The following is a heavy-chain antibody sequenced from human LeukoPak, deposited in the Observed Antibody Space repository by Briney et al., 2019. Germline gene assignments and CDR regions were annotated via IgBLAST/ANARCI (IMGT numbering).Heavy chain of an antibody. CDR2: IYSGGGT. CDR1: GFTVSSNY. V-gene: IGHV3-66*02. CDR3: ARAVGVTAIHNAFDI. D-gene: IGHD2-21*02. J-gene: IGHJ3*02. Sequence: GGSLRLSCAASGFTVSSNYMSWVRQAPGKGLEWVSVIYSGGGTDYADSVKGRFTISRDNSKNTLYLQTNSLRAEDTAVYYCARAVGVTAIHNAFDIWGQGTMVTVSS.